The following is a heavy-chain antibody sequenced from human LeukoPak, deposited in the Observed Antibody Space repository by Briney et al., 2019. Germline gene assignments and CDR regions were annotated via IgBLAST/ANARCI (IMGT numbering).Heavy chain of an antibody. CDR1: GDSISSGGYY. V-gene: IGHV4-31*03. CDR3: ARDRSPSGYDSNWFDP. J-gene: IGHJ5*02. Sequence: SQTLSLTCTVSGDSISSGGYYWSWIRQHPGKGLEWIGYIYYSGSTYCNPSLKSRVTISVDTSKNQFPLKLSSVTAADTAVYYCARDRSPSGYDSNWFDPWGQGTLVTVSS. D-gene: IGHD5-12*01. CDR2: IYYSGST.